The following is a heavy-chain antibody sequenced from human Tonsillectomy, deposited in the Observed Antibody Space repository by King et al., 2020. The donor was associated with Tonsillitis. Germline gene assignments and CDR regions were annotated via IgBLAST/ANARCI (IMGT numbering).Heavy chain of an antibody. J-gene: IGHJ3*01. CDR2: ISRSSSYI. Sequence: EVQLVESGGGLVKPGGSLRLSCATSGFTFSSYSMNWVRPAPGKGLEWVSSISRSSSYIYYADSVKGRFTISRDNAKNSLYLQMNSLRAEDTAVYYCARECSSTSCSSSLGAFDVWGQGTVVTVSS. D-gene: IGHD2-2*01. V-gene: IGHV3-21*01. CDR3: ARECSSTSCSSSLGAFDV. CDR1: GFTFSSYS.